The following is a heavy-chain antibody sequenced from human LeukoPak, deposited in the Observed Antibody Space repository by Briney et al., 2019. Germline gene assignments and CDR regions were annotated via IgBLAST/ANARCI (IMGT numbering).Heavy chain of an antibody. V-gene: IGHV4-59*01. CDR2: IYYSGST. CDR1: GGSISSYY. D-gene: IGHD5-18*01. CDR3: AREGRYSYGQDY. J-gene: IGHJ4*02. Sequence: SETLSLTCTVSGGSISSYYWSWIRQPPGKGLELIGYIYYSGSTNYNPSLKSRVTISVDTSKNQFSLKLSSVTAADTAVYYCAREGRYSYGQDYWGQGTLVTVSS.